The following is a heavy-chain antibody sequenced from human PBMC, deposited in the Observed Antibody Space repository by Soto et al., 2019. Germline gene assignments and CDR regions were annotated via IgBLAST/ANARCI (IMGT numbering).Heavy chain of an antibody. CDR1: GGSISSYY. Sequence: PSETLSLTCTVSGGSISSYYWSWIRQPPGKGLEWIGYIYYSGSTNYNPSLKSRVTISVDTSKNQFSLKLSSVTAADTAVYYCARAAKERGYYYYMDVWGKGTTVTVSS. J-gene: IGHJ6*03. D-gene: IGHD1-1*01. CDR3: ARAAKERGYYYYMDV. CDR2: IYYSGST. V-gene: IGHV4-59*01.